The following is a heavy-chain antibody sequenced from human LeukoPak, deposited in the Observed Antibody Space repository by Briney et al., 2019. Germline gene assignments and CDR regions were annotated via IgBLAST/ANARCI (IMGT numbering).Heavy chain of an antibody. J-gene: IGHJ6*02. Sequence: ASVKVSCKASGYTFTSYGISWVRQAPGQGLEWMGWISAYNGNTNYAQKLQGRVTMTRNTSISTAYMELSSLRSEDTAVYYCARGGGSSWYSYYGMDVWGQGTTVTVSS. CDR3: ARGGGSSWYSYYGMDV. CDR2: ISAYNGNT. D-gene: IGHD6-13*01. CDR1: GYTFTSYG. V-gene: IGHV1-18*01.